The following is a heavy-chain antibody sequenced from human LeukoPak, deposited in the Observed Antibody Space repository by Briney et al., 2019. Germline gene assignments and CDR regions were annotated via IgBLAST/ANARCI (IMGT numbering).Heavy chain of an antibody. V-gene: IGHV1-24*01. J-gene: IGHJ3*02. CDR2: FDPEDGET. Sequence: ASVKVSCKVSGYTLTELSMHWVRQAPGKGLEWMGGFDPEDGETIYAQKFQGRVTMTEDTSTDTAYMELSSLRSEDTAVYYCATGGGGDYGLGAFDIWGQGTMVTVSS. CDR1: GYTLTELS. CDR3: ATGGGGDYGLGAFDI. D-gene: IGHD4-17*01.